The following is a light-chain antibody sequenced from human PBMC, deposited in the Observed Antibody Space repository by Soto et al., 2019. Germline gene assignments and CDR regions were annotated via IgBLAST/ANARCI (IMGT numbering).Light chain of an antibody. CDR2: GAS. Sequence: DIPMTQSPSSLSASVGDRVTFTCRASQDVSHFLAWYQHRPGKVPQLLIYGASTLQSGVPSRFTGSGSGTDFALTISSLQPEDVATYYCLSYSKDVPGTFGQGTKVEIK. J-gene: IGKJ1*01. V-gene: IGKV1-27*01. CDR1: QDVSHF. CDR3: LSYSKDVPGT.